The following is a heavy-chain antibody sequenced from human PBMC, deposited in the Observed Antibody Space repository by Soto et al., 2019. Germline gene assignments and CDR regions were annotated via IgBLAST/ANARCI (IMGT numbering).Heavy chain of an antibody. Sequence: QLQLQESGPGLVKPSETLSLTCTVSGGSISSSSYYWGWIRQPPGKGLEWIGSICYSGSAYYNPSHKSRVTIHGDTSKNQFSLKPSSVTAADTAVYYCASLTFGGVIGNYMDVWGKGTTVTVSS. CDR1: GGSISSSSYY. CDR2: ICYSGSA. CDR3: ASLTFGGVIGNYMDV. J-gene: IGHJ6*03. D-gene: IGHD3-16*01. V-gene: IGHV4-39*01.